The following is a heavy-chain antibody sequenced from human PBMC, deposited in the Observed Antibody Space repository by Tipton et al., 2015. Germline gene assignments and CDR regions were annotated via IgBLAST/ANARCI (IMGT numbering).Heavy chain of an antibody. CDR3: AKDVILDFWTSYYGMDV. CDR2: INSKTVGGTT. D-gene: IGHD3/OR15-3a*01. J-gene: IGHJ6*02. CDR1: GFTFNNAW. V-gene: IGHV3-15*01. Sequence: SLRLSCAASGFTFNNAWMSWVRQAPGKGLEWVGRINSKTVGGTTDYAAPVKGRFTISRDDSKDTLYLRMNSLKTEDTAVYYCAKDVILDFWTSYYGMDVWGQGTTVTVSS.